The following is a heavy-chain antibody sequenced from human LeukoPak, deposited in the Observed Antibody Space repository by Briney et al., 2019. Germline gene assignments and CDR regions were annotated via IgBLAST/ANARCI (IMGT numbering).Heavy chain of an antibody. Sequence: SETLSLTCTVSGGSISSGGYYWSWIRQHPGKGREWIGYIYYSGSTYYNPSLKSRVTISVDTSKNQFSLKLSSVTAADTAVCYCARGNLGYFDSWGQGTLVTVSS. CDR3: ARGNLGYFDS. CDR1: GGSISSGGYY. V-gene: IGHV4-31*03. J-gene: IGHJ4*02. CDR2: IYYSGST. D-gene: IGHD1-14*01.